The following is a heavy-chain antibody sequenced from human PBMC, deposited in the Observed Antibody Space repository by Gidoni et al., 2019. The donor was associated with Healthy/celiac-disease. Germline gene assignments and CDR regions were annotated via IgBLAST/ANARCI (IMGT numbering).Heavy chain of an antibody. CDR1: GGTFSSYA. V-gene: IGHV1-69*01. D-gene: IGHD6-19*01. Sequence: QVQLVQSGAAVTTPGSSVKVSCKASGGTFSSYAISWVRQAPGQGLEWMGGIIPIFGTANYAQKFQGRVTITADESTSTAYMELSSLRSEDTAVYYCARIPLAGNYYYYGMDVWGQGTTVTVSS. CDR3: ARIPLAGNYYYYGMDV. J-gene: IGHJ6*02. CDR2: IIPIFGTA.